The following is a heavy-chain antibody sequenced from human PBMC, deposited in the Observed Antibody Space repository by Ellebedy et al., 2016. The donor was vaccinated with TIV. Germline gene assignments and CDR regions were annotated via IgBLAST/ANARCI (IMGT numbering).Heavy chain of an antibody. D-gene: IGHD2-2*03. CDR3: AIDGYFDW. Sequence: GESLKISCVASGFTFSSYSMNWVRQAPGKGLEWISYMSTSSNTKYYEDSVKGRFTISRDNAKNSLYLQMNSLSAEDTAVYYCAIDGYFDWWGQGTLVTVSS. V-gene: IGHV3-48*01. J-gene: IGHJ4*02. CDR1: GFTFSSYS. CDR2: MSTSSNTK.